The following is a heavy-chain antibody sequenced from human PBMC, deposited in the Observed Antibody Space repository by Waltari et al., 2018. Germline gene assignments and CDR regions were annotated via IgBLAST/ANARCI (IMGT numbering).Heavy chain of an antibody. Sequence: QLQLQESGPGLVEPSETLSLTCSVPGGSISGKSYYWGWIRQPPGKGLEWIGSVHSGGTTYYHPSLKSRISISLDTTEHRFSLKLTSVTAADTAVYYCARRSSGAYPDYYYGLDVWGQGATV. CDR1: GGSISGKSYY. CDR2: VHSGGTT. J-gene: IGHJ6*02. V-gene: IGHV4-39*02. D-gene: IGHD3-22*01. CDR3: ARRSSGAYPDYYYGLDV.